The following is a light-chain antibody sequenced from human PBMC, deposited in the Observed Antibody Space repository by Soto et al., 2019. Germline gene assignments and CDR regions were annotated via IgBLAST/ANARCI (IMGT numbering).Light chain of an antibody. CDR2: DAS. V-gene: IGKV1-5*01. CDR1: QSIRTW. CDR3: QQYNTNPWT. J-gene: IGKJ1*01. Sequence: DIQMTPSPSTLSASVGDRVTITCRASQSIRTWLAWYQQKPGKAPKLLIYDASSLKSGVPSRFSGGGSGTEFTLTISSLQPDDFTTYYCQQYNTNPWTFGQGTKV.